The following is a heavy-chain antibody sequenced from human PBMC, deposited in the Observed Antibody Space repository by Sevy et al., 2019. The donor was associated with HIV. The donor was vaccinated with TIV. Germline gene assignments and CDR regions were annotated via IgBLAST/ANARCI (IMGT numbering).Heavy chain of an antibody. CDR2: INTNTGNP. CDR3: ARLYCGGDCYYPPFDY. J-gene: IGHJ4*02. CDR1: GGTFSSYA. D-gene: IGHD2-21*01. Sequence: ASVKVSCKASGGTFSSYAMNWVRQAPGQGLEWMGWINTNTGNPTYAQGFTGRFVFSLDTSVSTAYLQISSLKAEDTAVYYCARLYCGGDCYYPPFDYWGQGTLVTVSS. V-gene: IGHV7-4-1*02.